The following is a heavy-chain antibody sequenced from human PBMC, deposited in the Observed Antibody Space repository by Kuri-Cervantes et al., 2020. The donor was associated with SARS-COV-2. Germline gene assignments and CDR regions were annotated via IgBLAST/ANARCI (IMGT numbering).Heavy chain of an antibody. V-gene: IGHV4-4*02. Sequence: SETLSLTCAVSGGSISSSNWWSWVRQPPGKGLEWIGEIYHSGSTNYNPSLKSRVTISVDTSKNQFSLKLSSVTAADTAVYYCARVVLMPGEQEFDYWGQGTLVTVSS. J-gene: IGHJ4*02. CDR1: GGSISSSNW. CDR3: ARVVLMPGEQEFDY. CDR2: IYHSGST. D-gene: IGHD2-8*01.